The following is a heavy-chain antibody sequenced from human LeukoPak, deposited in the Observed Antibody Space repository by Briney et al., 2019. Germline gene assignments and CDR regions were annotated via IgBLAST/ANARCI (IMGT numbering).Heavy chain of an antibody. CDR3: ARQRSQFGSPIRY. D-gene: IGHD3-10*01. CDR1: GGSISSGDYY. Sequence: SETLSLTCTVSGGSISSGDYYWSWIRQPPGKGLEWIGYIYYSGSTYYNPSLKSRVTISVDTSKNQFSLKLSSVTAADTAVYYCARQRSQFGSPIRYWGQGTLVTVSS. CDR2: IYYSGST. J-gene: IGHJ4*02. V-gene: IGHV4-30-4*08.